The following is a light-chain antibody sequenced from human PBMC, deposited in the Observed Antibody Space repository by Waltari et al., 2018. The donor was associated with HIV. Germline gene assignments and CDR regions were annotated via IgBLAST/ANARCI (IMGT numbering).Light chain of an antibody. CDR2: RNK. Sequence: SVLTQPPSASGTPGQRVTISCSGSTSNIGSNDVFWYQHLPGAAPKLLIHRNKQRPSGVPDRFSGSTSGTSAALAISGLRSEDEADYYGVAWDDSLRGVVFGGGTKVAAL. CDR3: VAWDDSLRGVV. CDR1: TSNIGSND. J-gene: IGLJ2*01. V-gene: IGLV1-47*01.